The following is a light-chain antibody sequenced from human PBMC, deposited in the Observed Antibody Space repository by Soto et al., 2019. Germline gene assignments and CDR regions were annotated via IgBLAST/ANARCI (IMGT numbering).Light chain of an antibody. CDR1: SSNIGSNT. CDR3: AAWDDSLNVVV. V-gene: IGLV1-44*01. J-gene: IGLJ2*01. Sequence: QSVLTQPPSASGTPGQRVTISCSGSSSNIGSNTVNWYQQLPGTAPKLLIYSNNQRPSGVPDRFSGSKSCTSASLAISGLQSEDEADYYCAAWDDSLNVVVFGGGTKVTVL. CDR2: SNN.